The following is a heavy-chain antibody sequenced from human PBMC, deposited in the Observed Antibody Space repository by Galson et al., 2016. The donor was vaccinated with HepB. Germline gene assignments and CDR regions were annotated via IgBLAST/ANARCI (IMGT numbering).Heavy chain of an antibody. CDR1: GYTFIASF. Sequence: SVKVSCKASGYTFIASFLHWVRQAPGQGPEWVGWINPDTGVTTYGKKFQGRVILHRDTSISTAYMEVTNLTSDDTAVYYCARMGYSSGPGDYWGQGTLVIVSP. V-gene: IGHV1-2*02. CDR3: ARMGYSSGPGDY. D-gene: IGHD2-15*01. J-gene: IGHJ4*02. CDR2: INPDTGVT.